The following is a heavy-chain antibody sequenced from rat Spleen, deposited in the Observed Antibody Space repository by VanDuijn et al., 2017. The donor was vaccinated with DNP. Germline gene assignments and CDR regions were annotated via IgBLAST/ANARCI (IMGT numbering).Heavy chain of an antibody. J-gene: IGHJ2*01. CDR3: AVLGRYY. V-gene: IGHV2-6*01. CDR1: GFSLTSYT. CDR2: MSSGGNT. Sequence: QVQLKESGPGLVQPSQTLSLTCTVSGFSLTSYTVSWVRQPPGKGLEWIASMSSGGNTDCYSGLKSRLSISRDTSKSQVFLKMNSVQTEDTAMYFCAVLGRYYWGHGVMVTVSS.